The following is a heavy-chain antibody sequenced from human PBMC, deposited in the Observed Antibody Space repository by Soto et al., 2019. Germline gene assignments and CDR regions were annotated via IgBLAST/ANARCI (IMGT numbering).Heavy chain of an antibody. V-gene: IGHV3-53*01. Sequence: LRLSCAASGFTVSVNYMSWVRQAPGKGLEWVSVVDTGGSTYYADSVKGRFTISRDNSKNTLYLQMNSLRVGDTAVYYCARDQFYGSASSNYIYQYYYGMDVWGQGTTVTVSS. CDR1: GFTVSVNY. J-gene: IGHJ6*02. CDR2: VDTGGST. D-gene: IGHD3-10*01. CDR3: ARDQFYGSASSNYIYQYYYGMDV.